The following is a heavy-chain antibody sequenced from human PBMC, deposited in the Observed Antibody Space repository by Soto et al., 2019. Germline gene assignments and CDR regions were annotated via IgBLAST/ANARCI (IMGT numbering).Heavy chain of an antibody. Sequence: SETLSLTCTVSGCSISSSSYYWGWIRQPPGKGLEWIGSIYYSGSTYYSPSFQGQVTISADKSISTAYLQWSSLKASDTAMYYCATSSRYRGYYYYYMDVWGKGTTVTVSS. V-gene: IGHV4-39*07. CDR2: IYYSGST. CDR3: ATSSRYRGYYYYYMDV. D-gene: IGHD6-13*01. CDR1: GCSISSSSYY. J-gene: IGHJ6*03.